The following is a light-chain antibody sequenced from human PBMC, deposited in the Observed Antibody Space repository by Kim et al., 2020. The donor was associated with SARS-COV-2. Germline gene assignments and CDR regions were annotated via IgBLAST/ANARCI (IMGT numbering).Light chain of an antibody. CDR3: QTWDGSTVL. CDR1: KLGNKY. V-gene: IGLV3-1*01. Sequence: SYELTQPPSVSVSPGQTASITCSGDKLGNKYVCWYQQNTGQSPVVVIYQDKKRPSGIPERFSGSNSGNTATLTISGTQAMDEADYYRQTWDGSTVLFGGGTQLTVL. CDR2: QDK. J-gene: IGLJ2*01.